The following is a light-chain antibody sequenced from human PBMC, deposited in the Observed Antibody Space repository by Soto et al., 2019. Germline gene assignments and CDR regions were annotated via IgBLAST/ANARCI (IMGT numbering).Light chain of an antibody. CDR3: LQHNSYPLT. V-gene: IGKV1-17*01. CDR1: RGIKNA. Sequence: DIQMTQSPSSLYASVGHRVTITCRASRGIKNALGWYQQKPGKAPKRLIYAASSLQSGVPSRFIGSGSGPEFTLTISSRQPEYFATYYCLQHNSYPLTFGGGTKVEIK. J-gene: IGKJ4*01. CDR2: AAS.